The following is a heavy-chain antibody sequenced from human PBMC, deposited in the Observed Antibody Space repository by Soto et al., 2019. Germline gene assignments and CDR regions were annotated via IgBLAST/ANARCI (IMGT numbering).Heavy chain of an antibody. CDR3: ARGWGYDSTDYYYAY. J-gene: IGHJ4*02. V-gene: IGHV1-69*01. CDR2: IFPIFGTA. Sequence: QVQLVQSGAEVRKPGSPGRSSSKASGGTLKRHTISGWRRPPEQGLEWMGGIFPIFGTANHAQKFQGRVTIIADESTSTVYMELSSLRSDDTAIYYCARGWGYDSTDYYYAYWGQGTLVIVSS. D-gene: IGHD3-22*01. CDR1: GGTLKRHT.